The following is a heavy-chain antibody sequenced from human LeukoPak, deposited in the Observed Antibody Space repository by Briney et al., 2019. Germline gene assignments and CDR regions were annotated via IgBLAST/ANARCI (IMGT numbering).Heavy chain of an antibody. Sequence: SVTVSCKTSGGTFNNYIISWVRQAPGQGLEWVGRIILILDIANYAQKFQGRVAITADTSTSTAYMELTNLGSETTAVYFCAREPEGLTTESHWGQGTLVTVSS. CDR3: AREPEGLTTESH. D-gene: IGHD1-14*01. CDR1: GGTFNNYI. V-gene: IGHV1-69*04. J-gene: IGHJ4*02. CDR2: IILILDIA.